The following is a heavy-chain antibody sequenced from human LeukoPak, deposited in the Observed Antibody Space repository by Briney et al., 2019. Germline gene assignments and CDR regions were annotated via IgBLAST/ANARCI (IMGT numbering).Heavy chain of an antibody. V-gene: IGHV3-7*04. D-gene: IGHD3-16*01. Sequence: GGSLRLXCVASGFTFSDYWMSWVRQAPGKGLEWVANIKEDGSENYYVDSVRGRFTISRDNAKNSLYLQMNSLRAEDTAMYYCARAYAGGIFDSWGQGTLVTVSS. CDR1: GFTFSDYW. J-gene: IGHJ4*02. CDR3: ARAYAGGIFDS. CDR2: IKEDGSEN.